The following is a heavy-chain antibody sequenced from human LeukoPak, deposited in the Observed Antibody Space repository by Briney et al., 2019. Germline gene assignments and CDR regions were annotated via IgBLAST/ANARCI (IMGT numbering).Heavy chain of an antibody. J-gene: IGHJ4*02. CDR1: GGSISSYY. D-gene: IGHD5-18*01. Sequence: SETLSLTCTVSGGSISSYYWSWIRQPPGKGLEWLGYIYYSGSTNYNPSLKSRVTISVDTSKNQFSLKLSSVTAADTAVYYCARVPRGYSYGSFDYWGQGTLVTVSS. CDR2: IYYSGST. V-gene: IGHV4-59*01. CDR3: ARVPRGYSYGSFDY.